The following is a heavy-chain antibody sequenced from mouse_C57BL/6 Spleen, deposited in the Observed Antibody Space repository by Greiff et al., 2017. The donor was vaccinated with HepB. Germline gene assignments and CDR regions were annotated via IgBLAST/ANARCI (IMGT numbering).Heavy chain of an antibody. CDR3: ARGSCGDYYAMDY. V-gene: IGHV5-4*01. CDR2: ISDGGSYT. J-gene: IGHJ4*01. CDR1: GFTFSSYA. D-gene: IGHD3-3*01. Sequence: EVQVVESGGGLVKPGGSLKLSCAASGFTFSSYAMSWVRQTPEKRLEWVATISDGGSYTYYPDNVKGRFTISRDNAKNNLYLQMSHLKSEDTAMYYCARGSCGDYYAMDYWGQGTSVTVSS.